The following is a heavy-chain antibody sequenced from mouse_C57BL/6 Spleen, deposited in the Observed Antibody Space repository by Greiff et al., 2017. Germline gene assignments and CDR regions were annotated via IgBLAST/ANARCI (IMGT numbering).Heavy chain of an antibody. CDR2: ILPGSGST. V-gene: IGHV1-9*01. J-gene: IGHJ2*01. Sequence: QVQLQQSGAELMKPGASVKLSCKATGYTFTGYWIEWVKQRPGHGLEWIGEILPGSGSTNYNEKFKGKATLTADTSSNTASMQLSSLTTENSAIDYGARSPGYWGQGTTLTVSS. CDR3: ARSPGY. CDR1: GYTFTGYW.